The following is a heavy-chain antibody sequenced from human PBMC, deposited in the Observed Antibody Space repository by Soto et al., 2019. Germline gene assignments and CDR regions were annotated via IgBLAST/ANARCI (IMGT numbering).Heavy chain of an antibody. CDR1: GDRFTTYW. D-gene: IGHD6-19*01. Sequence: PGESLKISCKASGDRFTTYWIGWVRQMPGKGLEWMGIIYPGDSDTKYSPSLQGQVSISADTSISTAYLQWTSLKASDTAMYHCARSRRGAYSSGWYSPSGYYNYGKDVWGQGTKVTVSS. J-gene: IGHJ6*02. CDR3: ARSRRGAYSSGWYSPSGYYNYGKDV. CDR2: IYPGDSDT. V-gene: IGHV5-51*01.